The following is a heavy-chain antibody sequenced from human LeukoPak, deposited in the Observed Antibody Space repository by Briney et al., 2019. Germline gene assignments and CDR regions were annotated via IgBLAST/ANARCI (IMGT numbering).Heavy chain of an antibody. CDR3: AKGHTYGMI. CDR1: GFTFTDYY. CDR2: ISSSGTTM. V-gene: IGHV3-11*01. J-gene: IGHJ4*02. D-gene: IGHD2-8*01. Sequence: GGSLRLSCAASGFTFTDYYMSWIRQTQGKGLEWVSYISSSGTTMEYAKSVKGRFTISRDNAKDSLYLQMNSLEAEDTAVYYCAKGHTYGMIWGQGTLVSVSS.